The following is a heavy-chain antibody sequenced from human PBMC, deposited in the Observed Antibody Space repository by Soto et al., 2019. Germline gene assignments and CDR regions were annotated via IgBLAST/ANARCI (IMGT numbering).Heavy chain of an antibody. J-gene: IGHJ6*02. CDR1: GGTFSSYA. D-gene: IGHD3-22*01. CDR2: IIPIFGTA. CDR3: ARRSDRYYYDSSGYSLGYYYGMDV. V-gene: IGHV1-69*01. Sequence: QVQLVQSGAEVKKPGSSVKVSCKASGGTFSSYAISWVRQAPGQGLEWMGGIIPIFGTANYAQKFQGRVMITADESTSTAYMELSSLRSEDTAVYYCARRSDRYYYDSSGYSLGYYYGMDVWGQGTTVTVSS.